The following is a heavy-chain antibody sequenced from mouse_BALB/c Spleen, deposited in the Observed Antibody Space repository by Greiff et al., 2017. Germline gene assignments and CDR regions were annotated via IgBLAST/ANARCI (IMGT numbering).Heavy chain of an antibody. Sequence: VQLQESGPGLVAPSQSLSITCTVSGFSLTSYGVHWVRQPPGKGLEWLGVIWAGGSTNYNSALMSRLSISKDNSKSQVFLKMNSLQTDDTAMYYCAREDYDYGGNYFDYWGQGTTLTVSS. CDR3: AREDYDYGGNYFDY. CDR2: IWAGGST. CDR1: GFSLTSYG. D-gene: IGHD2-4*01. J-gene: IGHJ2*01. V-gene: IGHV2-9*02.